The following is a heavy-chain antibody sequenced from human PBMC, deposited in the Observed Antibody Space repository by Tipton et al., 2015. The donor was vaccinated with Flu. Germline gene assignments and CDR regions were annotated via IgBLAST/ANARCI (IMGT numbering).Heavy chain of an antibody. CDR1: GGSISSYY. V-gene: IGHV4-4*07. D-gene: IGHD5-12*01. J-gene: IGHJ5*02. CDR2: IYTSGST. CDR3: ARDRASGYDWNWFDP. Sequence: TLSLTCTVSGGSISSYYWSWIRQPAGKGLEWIGRIYTSGSTNYNPSLKSRVTMSVDTPKNQFSLKLSSVTAADTAVYYCARDRASGYDWNWFDPWGQGTLVTVSS.